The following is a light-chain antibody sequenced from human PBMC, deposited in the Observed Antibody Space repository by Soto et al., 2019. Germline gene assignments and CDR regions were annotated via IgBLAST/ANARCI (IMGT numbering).Light chain of an antibody. CDR1: QSISTF. CDR3: QQRSNWPPWT. Sequence: EIVLTQSPATLSLSPGERATLSCRASQSISTFLAWYQQKPGQAPRLLIYDASIRATGIPARFSGSGSGTDFTLTIASLEPEDFAVYYCQQRSNWPPWTFGQGTKVDIK. V-gene: IGKV3-11*01. J-gene: IGKJ1*01. CDR2: DAS.